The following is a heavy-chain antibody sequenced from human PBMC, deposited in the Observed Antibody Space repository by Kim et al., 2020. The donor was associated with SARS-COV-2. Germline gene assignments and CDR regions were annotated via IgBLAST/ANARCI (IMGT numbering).Heavy chain of an antibody. CDR3: ARAQYSSSSRRTPYGMDV. CDR1: GYTFTSYD. J-gene: IGHJ6*02. CDR2: MNPNSGNT. V-gene: IGHV1-8*01. D-gene: IGHD6-13*01. Sequence: ASVKVSCKASGYTFTSYDINWVRQATGQGLEWMGWMNPNSGNTGYAQKFQGRVTMTRNTSISTAYMELSSLRSEDTAVYYCARAQYSSSSRRTPYGMDVWGQGTPVTVSS.